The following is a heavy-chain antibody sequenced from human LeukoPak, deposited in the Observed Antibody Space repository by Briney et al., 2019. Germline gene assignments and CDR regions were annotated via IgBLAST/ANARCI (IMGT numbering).Heavy chain of an antibody. Sequence: ASVKVSCKASGYTFTSYGISWVRQAPGQGLEWMGWISAYNGNTNYAQKLQGRVTMTTDTSTSTAYMELRSLRSDDTAVYYCARATGSGNYYYYMDVWGKGTTVTVSS. D-gene: IGHD3-10*01. V-gene: IGHV1-18*01. CDR2: ISAYNGNT. CDR3: ARATGSGNYYYYMDV. J-gene: IGHJ6*03. CDR1: GYTFTSYG.